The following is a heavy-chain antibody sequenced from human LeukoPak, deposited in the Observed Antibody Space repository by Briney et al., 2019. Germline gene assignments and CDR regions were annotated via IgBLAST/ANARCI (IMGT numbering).Heavy chain of an antibody. V-gene: IGHV1-18*01. D-gene: IGHD1-7*01. CDR2: ISAYNGNT. CDR1: GYTFTSYG. Sequence: ASVKVSCKASGYTFTSYGISWVRQAPGQGLEWMGWISAYNGNTNYAQKLQGRVTMTTDTSTSTAYMELRSLRSDDTAVYYCARKLELDHYYYYMDVWGKGTTVTVSS. CDR3: ARKLELDHYYYYMDV. J-gene: IGHJ6*03.